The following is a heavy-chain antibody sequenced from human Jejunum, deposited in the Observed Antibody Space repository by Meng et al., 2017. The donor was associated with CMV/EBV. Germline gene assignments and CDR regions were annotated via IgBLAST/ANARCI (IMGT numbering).Heavy chain of an antibody. CDR2: ITDGKGNT. D-gene: IGHD2-8*01. V-gene: IGHV1-3*01. CDR1: GFSFTGCV. Sequence: CEASGFSFTGCVMHWVRQAPGQRLGWMGWITDGKGNTRYSQRFQDRVTVTKDTSASTTYMELSSLKSEDTAVYYCAKEGVYAGCDLVDWGQGTLVTVSS. CDR3: AKEGVYAGCDLVD. J-gene: IGHJ4*02.